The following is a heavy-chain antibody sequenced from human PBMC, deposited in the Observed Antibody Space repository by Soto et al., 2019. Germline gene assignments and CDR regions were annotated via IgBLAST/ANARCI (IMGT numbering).Heavy chain of an antibody. J-gene: IGHJ3*02. CDR2: INPNSGGT. CDR3: ARGFHYDILTGYYRRAPAFDI. D-gene: IGHD3-9*01. Sequence: VASVKVSCKASGYTFTGYYMHWVRQAPGQGLEWMGWINPNSGGTNYAQKFQGWVTMTRDTSISTAYMELSRLRSDDTAVYYCARGFHYDILTGYYRRAPAFDIWGQGTMVTVSS. V-gene: IGHV1-2*04. CDR1: GYTFTGYY.